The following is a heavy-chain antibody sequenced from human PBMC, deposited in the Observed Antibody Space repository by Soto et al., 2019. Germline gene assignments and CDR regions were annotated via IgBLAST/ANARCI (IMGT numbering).Heavy chain of an antibody. Sequence: GGSLRLSCAASGFTFSSYWMGWVRQAPGKGLEWVANIKQDGSEKYYVDSVKGRFTISRDNAKNSLYLQMNSLRAEDTAVYYCARDRYSSSWTLFDFWGQGTLVTVSS. J-gene: IGHJ4*02. CDR3: ARDRYSSSWTLFDF. CDR2: IKQDGSEK. V-gene: IGHV3-7*01. D-gene: IGHD6-13*01. CDR1: GFTFSSYW.